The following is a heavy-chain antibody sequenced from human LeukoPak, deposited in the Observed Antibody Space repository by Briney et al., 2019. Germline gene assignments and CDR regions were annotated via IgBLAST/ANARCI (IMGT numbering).Heavy chain of an antibody. J-gene: IGHJ5*02. D-gene: IGHD3-10*01. V-gene: IGHV4-34*01. CDR3: ARMVRTPNWFDP. CDR1: GGSFSGYY. Sequence: SETLSLTCAVYGGSFSGYYWSWIRQPPGKGLEWIGEINHSGSTNYNPSLKSRVTISVDTSKNQFSLQLNSVTPEDTAVYYCARMVRTPNWFDPWGQGTLVTVSS. CDR2: INHSGST.